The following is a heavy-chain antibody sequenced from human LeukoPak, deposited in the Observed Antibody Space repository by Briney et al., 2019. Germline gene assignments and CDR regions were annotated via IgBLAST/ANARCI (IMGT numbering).Heavy chain of an antibody. J-gene: IGHJ5*02. CDR2: IRYDGSNK. CDR1: GFTFSSYG. D-gene: IGHD2-2*02. Sequence: PGGSLRLSCAASGFTFSSYGMHWVRQAPGKGLEWVAFIRYDGSNKHYADSVKGRFTISRDNSKNTLYLQMNSLRAEDTAVYYCAKEIGDIVVVPAAIRSAYNWFDPWGQGTLVTVSS. V-gene: IGHV3-30*02. CDR3: AKEIGDIVVVPAAIRSAYNWFDP.